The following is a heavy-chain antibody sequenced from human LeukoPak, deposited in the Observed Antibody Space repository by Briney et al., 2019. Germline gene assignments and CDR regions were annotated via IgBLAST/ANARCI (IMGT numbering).Heavy chain of an antibody. V-gene: IGHV3-15*01. CDR1: GFTFSNAW. J-gene: IGHJ4*02. Sequence: GGSLRLSCAASGFTFSNAWMSWVRQAPGKGLEWVGRIKSKTDGGTTDYAAPVKGRFTISRDDSKNTLYLQMNSLKTEDTAVYYCTTDRMVRGVRRNYWGQGTLVTVSS. CDR2: IKSKTDGGTT. D-gene: IGHD3-10*01. CDR3: TTDRMVRGVRRNY.